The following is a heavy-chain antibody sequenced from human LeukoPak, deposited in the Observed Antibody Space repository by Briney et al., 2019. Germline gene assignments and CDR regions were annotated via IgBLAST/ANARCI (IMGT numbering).Heavy chain of an antibody. V-gene: IGHV1-8*03. CDR3: ARLIGSSYGDAFDI. CDR2: MNPNSGNT. CDR1: GYTFTSYD. J-gene: IGHJ3*02. Sequence: ASVKVSCKASGYTFTSYDINWVRQATGQGLEWMGWMNPNSGNTGYAQKFQGRVTITRNTSISTAYMELSSLRSEDTAMYYCARLIGSSYGDAFDIWGQGTMVTVSS. D-gene: IGHD1-26*01.